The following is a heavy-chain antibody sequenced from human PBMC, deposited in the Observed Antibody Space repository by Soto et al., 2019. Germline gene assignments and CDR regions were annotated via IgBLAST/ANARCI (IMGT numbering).Heavy chain of an antibody. V-gene: IGHV3-72*01. D-gene: IGHD3-16*01. CDR1: GFTVSDHY. Sequence: EVQLVESRGGLVQPGGSLRLSCAASGFTVSDHYMDGVRQAPGKGLEWVGRSKNKADSYTTEYAASVKGRFTISRDGSKNSLYLQMNSLKTEDTAVYYCTVWGWGNDFGAAWGQGILVTVSS. J-gene: IGHJ4*02. CDR2: SKNKADSYTT. CDR3: TVWGWGNDFGAA.